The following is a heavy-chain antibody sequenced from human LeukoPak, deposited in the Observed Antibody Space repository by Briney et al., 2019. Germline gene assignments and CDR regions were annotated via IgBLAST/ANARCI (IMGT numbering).Heavy chain of an antibody. CDR2: IYSGGST. V-gene: IGHV3-53*01. CDR1: GFTVSNNY. J-gene: IGHJ4*02. D-gene: IGHD5-18*01. Sequence: PGGSLRLSCAASGFTVSNNYMSWVRQAPGKGLEWVSVIYSGGSTYYADSVKGRFTISRDNAKNTLYLQMNSLRAEDTAVYYCARDADPGYSYGIDCWGQGTLVTVSS. CDR3: ARDADPGYSYGIDC.